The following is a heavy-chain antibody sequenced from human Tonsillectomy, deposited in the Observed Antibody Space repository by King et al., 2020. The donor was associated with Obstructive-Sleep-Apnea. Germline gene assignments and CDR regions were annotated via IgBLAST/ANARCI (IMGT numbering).Heavy chain of an antibody. J-gene: IGHJ5*02. CDR3: ASEAGLNYYGSGSYYCPINWFDP. Sequence: VQLQESGPGLVKPSETLSLTCTVSGGSISSYYWSWIRQPAGKGLEWIGRIYTSGSTNYNPSLKSRVTMSVDTSKNQFSLKLSSVTAADTAVYYCASEAGLNYYGSGSYYCPINWFDPWGQGTLVTVSS. V-gene: IGHV4-4*07. D-gene: IGHD3-10*01. CDR2: IYTSGST. CDR1: GGSISSYY.